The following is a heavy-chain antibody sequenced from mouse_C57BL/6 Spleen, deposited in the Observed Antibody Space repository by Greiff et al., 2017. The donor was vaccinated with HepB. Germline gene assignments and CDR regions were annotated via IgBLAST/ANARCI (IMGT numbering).Heavy chain of an antibody. V-gene: IGHV1-64*01. J-gene: IGHJ2*01. CDR2: IHPNSGST. Sequence: QVQLKQPGAELVKPGASVKLSCKASGYTFTSYWMHWVKQRPGQGLEWIGMIHPNSGSTNYNEKFKSKATLTVDKSSSTAYMQLSSLTSEDSAVYYCAREYDYDVFDYWGQGTTLTVSS. D-gene: IGHD2-4*01. CDR1: GYTFTSYW. CDR3: AREYDYDVFDY.